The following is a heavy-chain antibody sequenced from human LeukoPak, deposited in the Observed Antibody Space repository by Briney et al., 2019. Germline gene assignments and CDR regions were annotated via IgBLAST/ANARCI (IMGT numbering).Heavy chain of an antibody. CDR1: GFTFSSYS. CDR3: ATESRRSNYDY. V-gene: IGHV3-21*01. J-gene: IGHJ4*02. D-gene: IGHD4-11*01. CDR2: ISSSSSYI. Sequence: PGGSLRLSCAASGFTFSSYSMNWVRQAPGKGLEWVSSISSSSSYIYYADSVKGRLTISRDNAKNSLYLQMNSLRAEDTAVYYCATESRRSNYDYWGQGTLVTVSS.